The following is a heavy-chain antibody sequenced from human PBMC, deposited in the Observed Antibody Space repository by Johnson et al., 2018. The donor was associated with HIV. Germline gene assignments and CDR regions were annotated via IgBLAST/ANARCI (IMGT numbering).Heavy chain of an antibody. CDR1: GFTFDDYD. J-gene: IGHJ3*02. V-gene: IGHV3-9*01. D-gene: IGHD6-19*01. Sequence: VQLVESGGGLVQPGRSMRLSCAASGFTFDDYDMHWVRQAPGKGLEWVAGISWNSGSIGYADSVKGRFTISRDNAKNSLYLQMNSLRAEDTAVYYCASGCGIVVSDAFDIWGQGTMVTVSS. CDR2: ISWNSGSI. CDR3: ASGCGIVVSDAFDI.